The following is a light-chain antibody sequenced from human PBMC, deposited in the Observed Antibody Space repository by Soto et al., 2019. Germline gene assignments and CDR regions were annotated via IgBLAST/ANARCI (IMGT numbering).Light chain of an antibody. CDR2: DNN. CDR3: GTWDSSLSAVV. V-gene: IGLV1-51*01. J-gene: IGLJ2*01. Sequence: QSVLTQPPSVSAAPGQKVTISCSGSSSNIGNNYVYWYQQLPGTAPKLLIYDNNKRPSGIPDRFSGSKSGTSATLGITGLQNGDEADYYCGTWDSSLSAVVFGGGTKLTVL. CDR1: SSNIGNNY.